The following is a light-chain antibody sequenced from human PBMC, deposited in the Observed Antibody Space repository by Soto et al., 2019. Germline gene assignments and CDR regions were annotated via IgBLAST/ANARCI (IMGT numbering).Light chain of an antibody. Sequence: DIVMTQSPDSLAVSLGERATINCKSSQSVLYSSSNNNYLAWYQQKPRQPPKLLIYWASSRESGVPDRFSGSGSGTDFTLTISNLQVEDVAVYYCQQYYITPYTFGQGTKLEIK. CDR1: QSVLYSSSNNNY. CDR3: QQYYITPYT. CDR2: WAS. J-gene: IGKJ2*01. V-gene: IGKV4-1*01.